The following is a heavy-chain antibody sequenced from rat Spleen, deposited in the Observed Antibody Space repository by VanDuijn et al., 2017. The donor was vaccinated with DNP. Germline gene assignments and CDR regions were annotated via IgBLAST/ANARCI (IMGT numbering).Heavy chain of an antibody. CDR1: GFTFSDYN. CDR2: ISPSGSRT. V-gene: IGHV5-7*01. CDR3: ARHGYYNARDWFAY. Sequence: EVQLVESGGGLVQPGRSLKLSCAASGFTFSDYNMAWVRQAPKKGLEWVASISPSGSRTYYPDSVKGRFTISRDNAKSGLYLQMNSLKSEDTATYYCARHGYYNARDWFAYWGQGTLVTVSS. J-gene: IGHJ3*01. D-gene: IGHD1-1*01.